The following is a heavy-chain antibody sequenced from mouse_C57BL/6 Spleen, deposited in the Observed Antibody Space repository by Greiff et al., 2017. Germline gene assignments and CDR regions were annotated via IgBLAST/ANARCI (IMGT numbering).Heavy chain of an antibody. V-gene: IGHV5-4*01. CDR2: ISDGGSYT. CDR3: ARESYGRSMDY. J-gene: IGHJ4*01. D-gene: IGHD1-1*01. CDR1: GFTFSSYA. Sequence: EVQLVESGGGLVKPGGSLKLSCAASGFTFSSYAMSWVRQTPEKRLEWVATISDGGSYTYYPDNVKGRFTISRDNAKNNLYLQMSHLKSEDTAMYYCARESYGRSMDYWGQGTSVTVSS.